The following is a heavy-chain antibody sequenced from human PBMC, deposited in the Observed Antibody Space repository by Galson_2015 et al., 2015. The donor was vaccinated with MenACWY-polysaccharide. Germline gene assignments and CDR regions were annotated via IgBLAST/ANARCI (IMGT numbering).Heavy chain of an antibody. V-gene: IGHV4-61*02. CDR2: IYTSGRT. J-gene: IGHJ3*02. D-gene: IGHD5-24*01. CDR3: VRGSDTIFALDI. CDR1: GGSMSSGNYY. Sequence: TLSLTCTVSGGSMSSGNYYWTWIRQPAGKGLEWIGRIYTSGRTDNNPSLKSRLTISVDTSKNQFSLSLSSVTAADTAAYYCVRGSDTIFALDIWGQGTMVTVSS.